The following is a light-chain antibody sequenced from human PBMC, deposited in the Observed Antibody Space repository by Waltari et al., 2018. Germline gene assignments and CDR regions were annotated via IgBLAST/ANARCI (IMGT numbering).Light chain of an antibody. V-gene: IGLV4-69*01. J-gene: IGLJ3*02. Sequence: QLVLTQSPSASASLGASVKLTCTLSSGHSTNIIAWLQQQPEKGPRYLMNVNRDGSHNKGVGIPDRFSGSSAGAEPYRSITSRQSEDEADYYCQTGGHGTWVFGGGTRLTVL. CDR1: SGHSTNI. CDR2: VNRDGSH. CDR3: QTGGHGTWV.